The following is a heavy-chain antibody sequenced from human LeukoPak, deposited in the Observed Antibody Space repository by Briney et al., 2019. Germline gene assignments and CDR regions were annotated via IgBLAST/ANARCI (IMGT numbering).Heavy chain of an antibody. Sequence: GGSLRLSCAASRFTFSSYSMNWVRQAPGKGLEWVSYISSSSSTIYYADSVKGRFTISRDNAKNSLYLQMNSLRAEDSAVYYCARGGFYDTSGPTHYWGQGTLVTVSS. D-gene: IGHD3-22*01. CDR1: RFTFSSYS. V-gene: IGHV3-48*01. J-gene: IGHJ4*02. CDR2: ISSSSSTI. CDR3: ARGGFYDTSGPTHY.